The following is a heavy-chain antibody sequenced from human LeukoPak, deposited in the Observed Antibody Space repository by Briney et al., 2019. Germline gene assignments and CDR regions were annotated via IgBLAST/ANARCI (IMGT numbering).Heavy chain of an antibody. D-gene: IGHD3-22*01. CDR2: ISYDVGKK. CDR1: GFTFSSYG. J-gene: IGHJ4*02. CDR3: AKDDYYDTSGYRD. V-gene: IGHV3-30*18. Sequence: QTGGSLRLSCAASGFTFSSYGMHWVRQAPGKGLEGVAVISYDVGKKYYADSVKGRFPISRDNSKNTLYLQMNSLRAEDTAVYYCAKDDYYDTSGYRDWGQGTLVTVSS.